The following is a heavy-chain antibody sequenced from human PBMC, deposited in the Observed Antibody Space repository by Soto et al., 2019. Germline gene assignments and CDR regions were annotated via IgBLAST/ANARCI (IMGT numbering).Heavy chain of an antibody. CDR2: IWYDGSNK. Sequence: QVQLVESGGGVVQPGRSLRLSCAASGITFSSYGMHWVRQAPGTGLEWVAVIWYDGSNKYYADSVKGRFTISRDNSKNTLHLQMNSLRADDTAVYYCAREGMGLDAFDIWGQGTMVTVSS. CDR1: GITFSSYG. CDR3: AREGMGLDAFDI. V-gene: IGHV3-33*01. D-gene: IGHD6-13*01. J-gene: IGHJ3*02.